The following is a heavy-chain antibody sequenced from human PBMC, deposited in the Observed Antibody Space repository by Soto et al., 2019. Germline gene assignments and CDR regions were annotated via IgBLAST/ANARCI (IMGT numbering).Heavy chain of an antibody. CDR1: GFTFSKAW. J-gene: IGHJ4*02. D-gene: IGHD1-26*01. CDR3: STDSGMSPYSFDS. Sequence: EMQLVESGGGFVKPGGSLRLSCATSGFTFSKAWVGWVRQAPGKGLEWVGRIMSKTDGGTTDYAAPVKGRFTISRDDSKSTLYLQMNSLKTEDTAFYYCSTDSGMSPYSFDSWGQGTLVTVSS. V-gene: IGHV3-15*01. CDR2: IMSKTDGGTT.